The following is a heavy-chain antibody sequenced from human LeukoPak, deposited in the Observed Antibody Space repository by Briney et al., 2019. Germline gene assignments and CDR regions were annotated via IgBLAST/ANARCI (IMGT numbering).Heavy chain of an antibody. D-gene: IGHD3-22*01. CDR2: ISSTSTFI. V-gene: IGHV3-21*01. J-gene: IGHJ6*03. CDR1: GFTFSRYS. CDR3: ARDYSDSSDYPQTYYYYYMDV. Sequence: PGGSLRLSCAASGFTFSRYSMNWVRQAPGKGLEWVASISSTSTFIYSADSVKGRFTISRDTAKNSLFLQMNSLRAEDTAIYYCARDYSDSSDYPQTYYYYYMDVWGKGTTVTVSS.